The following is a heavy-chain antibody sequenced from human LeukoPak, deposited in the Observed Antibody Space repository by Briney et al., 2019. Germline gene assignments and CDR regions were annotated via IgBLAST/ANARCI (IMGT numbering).Heavy chain of an antibody. D-gene: IGHD2-2*01. CDR3: TSRIVVVPAATDY. CDR2: IRSKANSYAT. CDR1: GFPFSGSA. Sequence: GESLKLSCAASGFPFSGSAMHWVRQASGKGLEWVGRIRSKANSYATAYAASVKGRFTISRDDSKNTAYLQMNSLKTEDTAVYYCTSRIVVVPAATDYWGQGTLVTVSS. J-gene: IGHJ4*02. V-gene: IGHV3-73*01.